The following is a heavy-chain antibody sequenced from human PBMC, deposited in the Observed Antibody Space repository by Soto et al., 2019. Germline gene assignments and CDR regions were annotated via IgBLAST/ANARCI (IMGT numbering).Heavy chain of an antibody. Sequence: PGGSLRLSCAASGFTFSSYAMSWVRQAPGKGLEWVSAISGSGGSTYYADSVKGRFTISRDNSKNTLYLQMNSLRAEDTAVYYCATRRPYYYDSSGDYFDYWGQGTLVTVSS. CDR3: ATRRPYYYDSSGDYFDY. D-gene: IGHD3-22*01. CDR1: GFTFSSYA. CDR2: ISGSGGST. V-gene: IGHV3-23*01. J-gene: IGHJ4*02.